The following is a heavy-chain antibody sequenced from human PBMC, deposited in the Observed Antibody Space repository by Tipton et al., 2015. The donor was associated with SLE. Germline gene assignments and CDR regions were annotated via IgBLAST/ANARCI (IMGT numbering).Heavy chain of an antibody. D-gene: IGHD6-13*01. Sequence: TLSLTCTVSGGSISSYYWSWIRQPAGKGLEWIGRIYTSGSTNYNPSLKSRVTISVDTSKNQFSLKLSSVTAADTAVYYCASIAAAGSDFDYWGQGTLVTVSS. CDR3: ASIAAAGSDFDY. V-gene: IGHV4-4*07. CDR2: IYTSGST. CDR1: GGSISSYY. J-gene: IGHJ4*02.